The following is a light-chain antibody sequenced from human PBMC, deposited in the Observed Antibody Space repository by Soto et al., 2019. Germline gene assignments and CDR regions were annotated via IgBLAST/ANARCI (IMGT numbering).Light chain of an antibody. CDR3: TSYTGSRSLVV. V-gene: IGLV2-14*01. CDR1: NRDIGSYNY. J-gene: IGLJ2*01. Sequence: QSALTQPASVSASPGQSITIPCTGTNRDIGSYNYVSWYRHHPGKAPQLMIYEVSHRPSGISHRFSGSKSGNTASLTISGLQAEDEAYYYCTSYTGSRSLVVFGGGTKLTVL. CDR2: EVS.